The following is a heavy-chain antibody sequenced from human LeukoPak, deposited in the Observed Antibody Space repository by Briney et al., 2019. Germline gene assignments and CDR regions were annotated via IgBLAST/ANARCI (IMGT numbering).Heavy chain of an antibody. Sequence: SVKVSCKASGGTFSSYAISWVRQAPGQGLEWMGGIIPIFGTANYAQKFQGRVTITADKSTSTAYMELSSLRSEDTAVYYCARDQGYCGGDCYHDAFDIWGQGTMVTVSS. CDR1: GGTFSSYA. V-gene: IGHV1-69*06. J-gene: IGHJ3*02. D-gene: IGHD2-21*02. CDR3: ARDQGYCGGDCYHDAFDI. CDR2: IIPIFGTA.